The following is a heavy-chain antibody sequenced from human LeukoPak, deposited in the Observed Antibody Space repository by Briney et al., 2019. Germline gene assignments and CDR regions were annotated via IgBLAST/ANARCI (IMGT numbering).Heavy chain of an antibody. CDR3: ARGIGGFDY. J-gene: IGHJ4*02. Sequence: GGSVRLSCAASGFTFSSYWMHWLRQVPGKGLVWVAHINNPGTGTTYADAVKGRFTISRDNAKNTLYLQMNSLRADDTAMYYCARGIGGFDYWGQGTLITVSS. CDR1: GFTFSSYW. V-gene: IGHV3-74*01. CDR2: INNPGTGT. D-gene: IGHD3-16*01.